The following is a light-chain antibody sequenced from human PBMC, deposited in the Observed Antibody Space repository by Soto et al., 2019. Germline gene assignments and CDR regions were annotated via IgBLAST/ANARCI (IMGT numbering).Light chain of an antibody. CDR1: QNLLYISNNKNS. V-gene: IGKV4-1*01. J-gene: IGKJ2*01. Sequence: DIVMTQSPDSLSVSLGERATINCKSSQNLLYISNNKNSLAWYQQKPGQPPKLLIYWASTRESGVPDRLSGSGSGTDFTLTISSLQAEDVAVYYCQQYYTTPYTFGQGTKLEIK. CDR2: WAS. CDR3: QQYYTTPYT.